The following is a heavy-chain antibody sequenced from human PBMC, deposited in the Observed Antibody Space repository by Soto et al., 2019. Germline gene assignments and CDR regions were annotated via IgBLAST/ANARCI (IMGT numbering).Heavy chain of an antibody. Sequence: TGGSLRLSCGASGFTFSRYAMIWVRQAPGKGQEWVSGITGSGLTIEHSASVKGRFTISRDNSKNTVYLQMNSLRAEDTAIYYCAKDDVSGDGLWLVSDWGQGTPVTVSS. V-gene: IGHV3-23*01. CDR3: AKDDVSGDGLWLVSD. D-gene: IGHD2-21*02. J-gene: IGHJ4*02. CDR1: GFTFSRYA. CDR2: ITGSGLTI.